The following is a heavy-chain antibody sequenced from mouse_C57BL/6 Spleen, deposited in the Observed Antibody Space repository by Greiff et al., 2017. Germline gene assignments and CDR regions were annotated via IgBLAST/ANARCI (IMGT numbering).Heavy chain of an antibody. CDR2: INYDGSST. V-gene: IGHV5-16*01. J-gene: IGHJ2*01. CDR3: ARERSYYYGSSLYYFDD. D-gene: IGHD1-1*01. CDR1: GFTFSDYY. Sequence: EVKLVESEGGLVQPGSSMKLSCTASGFTFSDYYMAWVRQVPEKGLEWVANINYDGSSTYYLDSLKSRFIISRDNAKNILYLQMSSLKSEDTATYYCARERSYYYGSSLYYFDDWGQGTTLTVAS.